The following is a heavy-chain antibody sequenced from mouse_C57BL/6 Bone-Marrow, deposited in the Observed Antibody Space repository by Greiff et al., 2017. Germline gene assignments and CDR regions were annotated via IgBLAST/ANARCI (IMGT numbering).Heavy chain of an antibody. CDR3: ARGGSPFDY. CDR1: GYAFTNYL. V-gene: IGHV1-54*01. Sequence: VQLQQSGAELVRPGTSVKVSCKASGYAFTNYLIEWVKQRPGQGLEWIGVINPGSGGTNYNEKFKGKATLTADKSSSTAYMQLSSLPSEDSAVYCCARGGSPFDYWGQGTTLTVSS. CDR2: INPGSGGT. J-gene: IGHJ2*01. D-gene: IGHD1-1*02.